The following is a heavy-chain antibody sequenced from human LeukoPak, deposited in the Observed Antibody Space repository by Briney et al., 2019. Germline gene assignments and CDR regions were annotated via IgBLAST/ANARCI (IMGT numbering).Heavy chain of an antibody. J-gene: IGHJ5*02. D-gene: IGHD3-10*01. CDR1: GFTFSSYA. CDR2: ISGSGGST. CDR3: AKDGITMVRGRSNWFDP. V-gene: IGHV3-23*01. Sequence: GGSLRLSCAASGFTFSSYAMSWVRQAPGKGLEWVSAISGSGGSTYYADSVKGRFTISRDNSKNTLYLQMNSLRAEDTAVYYCAKDGITMVRGRSNWFDPWGQGTLVTVSP.